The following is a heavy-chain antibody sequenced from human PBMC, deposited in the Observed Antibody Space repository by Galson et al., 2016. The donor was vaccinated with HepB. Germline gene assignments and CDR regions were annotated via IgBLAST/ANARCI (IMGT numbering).Heavy chain of an antibody. V-gene: IGHV4-39*01. Sequence: ETLSLTCSVSGGSISDSYYYWGWIRQPPGKGLEWLGSIHYSGSSDYNPSLNSRVTISVDTSKNQFSLKLTSVTAADTAVYYCARQWGGYCSRGNCYPIDYWGQGTLVTVSS. J-gene: IGHJ4*02. D-gene: IGHD2-15*01. CDR1: GGSISDSYYY. CDR2: IHYSGSS. CDR3: ARQWGGYCSRGNCYPIDY.